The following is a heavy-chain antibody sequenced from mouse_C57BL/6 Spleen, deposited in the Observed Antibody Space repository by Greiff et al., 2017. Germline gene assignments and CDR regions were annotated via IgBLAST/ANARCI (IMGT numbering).Heavy chain of an antibody. D-gene: IGHD3-2*02. CDR2: IDPETGGT. J-gene: IGHJ3*01. V-gene: IGHV1-15*01. CDR1: GYTFTDYE. Sequence: VQLQQSGAELVRPGASVTLSCKASGYTFTDYEMHWVKQTPVHGLEWIGAIDPETGGTAYNQKFKGKAILTADKSSSTAYMELRSLTSEDSAVYYCTRDTAQATRGAWFAYWGQGTLVTVSA. CDR3: TRDTAQATRGAWFAY.